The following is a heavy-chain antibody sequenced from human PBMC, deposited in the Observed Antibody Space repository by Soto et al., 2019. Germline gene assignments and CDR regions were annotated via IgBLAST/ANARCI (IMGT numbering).Heavy chain of an antibody. Sequence: ASVKVSCKASGYTFTSYGISWVRQAPGQGLEWMGWISAYNGNTNYAQKLQGRVTMTTDTSTSTAYMELRSLRSDDTAVYYCARGPRITIFGVVITHRTFDPWGQGTLVTVSS. J-gene: IGHJ5*02. CDR3: ARGPRITIFGVVITHRTFDP. CDR1: GYTFTSYG. CDR2: ISAYNGNT. D-gene: IGHD3-3*01. V-gene: IGHV1-18*04.